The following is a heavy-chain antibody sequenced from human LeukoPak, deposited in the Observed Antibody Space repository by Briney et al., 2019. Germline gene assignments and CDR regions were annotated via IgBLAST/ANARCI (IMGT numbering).Heavy chain of an antibody. CDR2: IIPIFGTA. D-gene: IGHD6-13*01. CDR3: AIRIAAAGIDY. J-gene: IGHJ4*02. Sequence: PVKVSCKASGGTFTSYAISWVRQAPGQALGWMGGIIPIFGTANYAQKFPGGVTITADESTSTADMELSSLRSEDTAVYYCAIRIAAAGIDYWGQGTLVTVSS. V-gene: IGHV1-69*13. CDR1: GGTFTSYA.